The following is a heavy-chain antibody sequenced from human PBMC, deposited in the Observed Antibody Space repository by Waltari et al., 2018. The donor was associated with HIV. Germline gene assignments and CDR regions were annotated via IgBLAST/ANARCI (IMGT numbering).Heavy chain of an antibody. CDR1: GFPFAHYS. CDR3: VKEHQYSHTWYSYYGMDV. CDR2: ISGSAYST. J-gene: IGHJ6*02. V-gene: IGHV3-23*01. D-gene: IGHD6-13*01. Sequence: EVQLLESGGGLVQPGGSLRLSCGASGFPFAHYSMSWVRQAPGKGLEWVSAISGSAYSTYYAESVKGRFTISRDNSKNKLYLQMNSLRAEDTAVYFCVKEHQYSHTWYSYYGMDVWGQGTTVTVSS.